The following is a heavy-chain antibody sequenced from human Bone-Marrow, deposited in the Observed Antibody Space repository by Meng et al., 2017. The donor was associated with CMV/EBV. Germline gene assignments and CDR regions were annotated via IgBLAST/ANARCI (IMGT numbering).Heavy chain of an antibody. D-gene: IGHD5-24*01. CDR1: GCSISNNNW. Sequence: GSLRLSCTVSGCSISNNNWWSLVRQPPGKGLEWIVEIFHSGSTNYNPSLKSRVTISVDKSKNLFSLELNSVTAADTAVYYCASITWRRMVTITYYFDHWGQGTQVTVSS. J-gene: IGHJ4*02. CDR3: ASITWRRMVTITYYFDH. CDR2: IFHSGST. V-gene: IGHV4-4*02.